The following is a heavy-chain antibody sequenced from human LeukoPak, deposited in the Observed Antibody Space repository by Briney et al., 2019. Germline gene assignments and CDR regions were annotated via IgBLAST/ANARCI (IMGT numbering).Heavy chain of an antibody. CDR2: IRYDGSNK. CDR1: GFTFSSYG. Sequence: GGSLRLSCAASGFTFSSYGMHWVRQAPGKGLEWVAFIRYDGSNKYYADSVKGRFTISRDNSKNTLYLQMNSLRAEDTAVYYCAKDAWARYFFDYWGQGTLVTVSS. J-gene: IGHJ4*02. CDR3: AKDAWARYFFDY. D-gene: IGHD2/OR15-2a*01. V-gene: IGHV3-30*02.